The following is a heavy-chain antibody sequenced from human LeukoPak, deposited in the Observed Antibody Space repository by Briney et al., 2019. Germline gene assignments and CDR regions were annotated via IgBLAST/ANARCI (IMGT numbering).Heavy chain of an antibody. V-gene: IGHV1-69*13. Sequence: SVKVSCKASGGTFSNYAINWVRQAPGQGLEWMGEIIPMFGVPNYAQKFQGRVTLTADETTSTAYMELSSLRSEDTAVYYCVRGRVMRGTYYVAGQDALDVWGQGTMVTVSS. CDR1: GGTFSNYA. J-gene: IGHJ3*01. CDR2: IIPMFGVP. D-gene: IGHD3-16*01. CDR3: VRGRVMRGTYYVAGQDALDV.